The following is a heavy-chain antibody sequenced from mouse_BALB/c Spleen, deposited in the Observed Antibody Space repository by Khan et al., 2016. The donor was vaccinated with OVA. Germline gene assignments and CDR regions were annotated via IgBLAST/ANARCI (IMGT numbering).Heavy chain of an antibody. CDR1: GFTFSSFG. Sequence: EVELVESGGGLVQPGGSRKLSCAASGFTFSSFGMHWVRQAPEKGLEWVAYISSGSGTIYYADTVKGRFTISRDNSKNTLFLQMTSLRSEDTAMYYCTRDGTSVVPTWDWYFDVWGAGTTVTVSS. V-gene: IGHV5-17*02. D-gene: IGHD1-1*01. CDR3: TRDGTSVVPTWDWYFDV. CDR2: ISSGSGTI. J-gene: IGHJ1*01.